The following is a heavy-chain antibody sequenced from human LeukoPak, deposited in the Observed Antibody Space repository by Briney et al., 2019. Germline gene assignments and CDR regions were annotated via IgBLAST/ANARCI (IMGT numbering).Heavy chain of an antibody. CDR3: ARGRFGELSVATFDI. Sequence: GGSLRLSCAASGFTFNNYGMHWVRQAPGKGLEWVALLWYDGTNKHYGDSVKGRFTISRDNSKNTLYLQMNSLRAEDTAVYYCARGRFGELSVATFDIWGQGTVVTVSS. V-gene: IGHV3-33*01. D-gene: IGHD3-10*01. CDR1: GFTFNNYG. J-gene: IGHJ3*02. CDR2: LWYDGTNK.